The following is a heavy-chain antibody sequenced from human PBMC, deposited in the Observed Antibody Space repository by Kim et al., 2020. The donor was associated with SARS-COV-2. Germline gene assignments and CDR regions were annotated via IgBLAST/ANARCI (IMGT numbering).Heavy chain of an antibody. D-gene: IGHD3-10*01. J-gene: IGHJ3*02. CDR3: ARNSGSNAFDI. V-gene: IGHV3-30*01. Sequence: KSYADSVEGRFTISRDNSKNTLYLQMNSLRAEDTAVYYCARNSGSNAFDIWGQGTMVTVSS. CDR2: K.